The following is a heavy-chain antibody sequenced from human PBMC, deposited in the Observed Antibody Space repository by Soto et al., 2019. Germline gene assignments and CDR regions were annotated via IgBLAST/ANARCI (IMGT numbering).Heavy chain of an antibody. CDR1: GGSISSYY. Sequence: ASETLSLTCTVSGGSISSYYWSWIRQPPGKGLEWIGYIYYSGSTNYNPSLKSRVTISVDTSKNQFSLRLSSVTAADTAVYYCAREVYSGYDSKTHYYYYYMDVWGQGTTVTVSS. D-gene: IGHD5-12*01. V-gene: IGHV4-59*01. J-gene: IGHJ6*03. CDR2: IYYSGST. CDR3: AREVYSGYDSKTHYYYYYMDV.